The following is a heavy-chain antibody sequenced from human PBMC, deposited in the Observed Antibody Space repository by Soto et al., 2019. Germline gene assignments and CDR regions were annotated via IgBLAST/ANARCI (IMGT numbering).Heavy chain of an antibody. D-gene: IGHD5-18*01. V-gene: IGHV4-59*08. Sequence: SETLSLTCTVSGGSISSYYWSWIRQPPGKGLEWIGYIYYSGSTNYNPSLKSRVTISVDTSKNQFSLKLSSVTAADTAVYYCARRGYSYGLTGYPIYYYYYYMDVWGKGTTVTVSS. CDR3: ARRGYSYGLTGYPIYYYYYYMDV. J-gene: IGHJ6*03. CDR1: GGSISSYY. CDR2: IYYSGST.